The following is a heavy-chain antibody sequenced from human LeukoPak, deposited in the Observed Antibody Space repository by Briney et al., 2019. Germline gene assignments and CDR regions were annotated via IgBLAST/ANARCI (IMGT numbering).Heavy chain of an antibody. CDR1: GGSISSYY. D-gene: IGHD5/OR15-5a*01. V-gene: IGHV4-59*08. CDR3: ARRSVHDAFDI. Sequence: SETLSLTCTVSGGSISSYYWSWIRQPPGKGLEWIGYIYYSGSTNYNPSLKSRVTISVDTSKNQFSLKLSSVTAADTAVYYCARRSVHDAFDIWGQGTMVTVSS. J-gene: IGHJ3*02. CDR2: IYYSGST.